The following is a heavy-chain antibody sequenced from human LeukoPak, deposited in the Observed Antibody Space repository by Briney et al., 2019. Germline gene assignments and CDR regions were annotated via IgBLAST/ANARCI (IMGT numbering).Heavy chain of an antibody. D-gene: IGHD1-26*01. J-gene: IGHJ4*02. CDR3: AKDAGVGTSYFYFDH. V-gene: IGHV3-23*01. CDR2: ISGSGGST. CDR1: GFTFSSYA. Sequence: PGGSLRLSCAASGFTFSSYAMSWVRQAPGKGLEWVSAISGSGGSTYYADSVKGRFTISRDNSKNSLYLQMNSLRAEDTAIYYCAKDAGVGTSYFYFDHWGQGSLVTVSS.